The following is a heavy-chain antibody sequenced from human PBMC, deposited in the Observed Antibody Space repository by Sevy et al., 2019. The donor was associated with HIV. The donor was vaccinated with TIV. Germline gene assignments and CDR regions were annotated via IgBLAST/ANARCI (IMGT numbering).Heavy chain of an antibody. D-gene: IGHD5-12*01. CDR1: GFTFTNYW. Sequence: GGSLRLSCVASGFTFTNYWISWVRQTPGKGLEWVATIKQDESEKSYLDSVKGRLAISRDNGKKSVSLQMNGLSAEDTALYYCAREVCGYNWRPYYFDSWGQGTLVTVSS. CDR3: AREVCGYNWRPYYFDS. CDR2: IKQDESEK. V-gene: IGHV3-7*01. J-gene: IGHJ4*02.